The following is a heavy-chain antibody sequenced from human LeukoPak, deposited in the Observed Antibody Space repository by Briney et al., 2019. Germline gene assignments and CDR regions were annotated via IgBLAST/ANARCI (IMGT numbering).Heavy chain of an antibody. V-gene: IGHV3-23*01. CDR2: MSSSDDGR. J-gene: IGHJ4*02. CDR1: GFSFSSYA. Sequence: GGSLRLSCATSGFSFSSYAMSWVRQAPGKGLEWVSAMSSSDDGRYYAASVRGRFTISRDTSRSTLYLQMNSLRAEDTAVYYCANLVGSGSYLLDYWGQGTLVTVSS. D-gene: IGHD1-26*01. CDR3: ANLVGSGSYLLDY.